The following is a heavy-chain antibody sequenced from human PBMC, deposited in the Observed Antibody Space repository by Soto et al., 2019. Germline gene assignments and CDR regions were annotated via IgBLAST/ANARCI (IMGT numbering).Heavy chain of an antibody. CDR1: GGSVSSGSYY. CDR3: AREALLGSSWWGTWFDP. J-gene: IGHJ5*02. V-gene: IGHV4-61*01. CDR2: IYYSGST. Sequence: SETLSLTCTVSGGSVSSGSYYWSWIRQPPGKGLEWIGYIYYSGSTNYNPSLKSRVTISVDTSKNQFSLKLSSVTAADTAVYYCAREALLGSSWWGTWFDPWGQGTLVTVSS. D-gene: IGHD6-13*01.